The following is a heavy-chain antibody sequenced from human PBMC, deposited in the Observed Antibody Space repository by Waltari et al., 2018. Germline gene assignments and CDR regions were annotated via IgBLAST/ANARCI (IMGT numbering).Heavy chain of an antibody. Sequence: EVQLVESGGGLVKPGGSLRLSCAASGFTFSSYSMNWVRQAPGKWLEWVSSISSSSSYIYYADSVKGRFTISRDNAKNSLYLQMNSLRAEDTAVYYCARGEEQQTGGWGQGTLVTVSS. D-gene: IGHD6-13*01. CDR3: ARGEEQQTGG. J-gene: IGHJ4*02. CDR1: GFTFSSYS. V-gene: IGHV3-21*01. CDR2: ISSSSSYI.